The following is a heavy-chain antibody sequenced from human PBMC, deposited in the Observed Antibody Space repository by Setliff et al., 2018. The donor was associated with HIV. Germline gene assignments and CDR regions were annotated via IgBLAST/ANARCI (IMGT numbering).Heavy chain of an antibody. CDR2: IIPMFGTL. V-gene: IGHV1-69*05. D-gene: IGHD1-26*01. Sequence: GASVKVSCKASGGTFSSYAINWVRQAPGQGLEWMGGIIPMFGTLNFAQKFQGRVTITTDESTSTAYMELNSLRSEGTAVYYCARGHSHGYGYSGSYGPFDIWGQGTMVTVSS. J-gene: IGHJ3*02. CDR3: ARGHSHGYGYSGSYGPFDI. CDR1: GGTFSSYA.